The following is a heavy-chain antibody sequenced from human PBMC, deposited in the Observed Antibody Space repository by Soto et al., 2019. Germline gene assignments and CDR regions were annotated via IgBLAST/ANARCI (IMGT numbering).Heavy chain of an antibody. J-gene: IGHJ6*02. CDR2: INTDGSTT. V-gene: IGHV3-74*01. CDR1: EFTFNNYW. D-gene: IGHD3-16*02. CDR3: ARGIYLKYGLDV. Sequence: EVQLVESGGGLVQPGGSLRLSCAASEFTFNNYWMHWVRQVPGKGLEWVSGINTDGSTTNYADSVMGRFTISRDNADNTVYLQMNRLRAEDTAVYYGARGIYLKYGLDVWGQGATVTVSS.